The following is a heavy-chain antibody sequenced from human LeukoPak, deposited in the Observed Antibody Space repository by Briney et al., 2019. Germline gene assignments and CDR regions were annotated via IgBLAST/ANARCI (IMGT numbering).Heavy chain of an antibody. CDR3: AKDASFDSSGWYYFDY. V-gene: IGHV3-30-3*01. CDR1: GFTFSSYA. J-gene: IGHJ4*02. Sequence: GGSLRLSCAASGFTFSSYAMHWVRQAPGKGLEWVAVISYDGSNKYYADSVKGRFTIPRDNSKNTLYLQMNSLRAEDTAVYYCAKDASFDSSGWYYFDYWGQGTLVTVSS. D-gene: IGHD6-19*01. CDR2: ISYDGSNK.